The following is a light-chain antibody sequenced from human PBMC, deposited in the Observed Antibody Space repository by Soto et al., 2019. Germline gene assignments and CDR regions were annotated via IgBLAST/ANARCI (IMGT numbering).Light chain of an antibody. CDR1: ESISSW. CDR2: DAS. J-gene: IGKJ4*02. V-gene: IGKV1-5*01. Sequence: DIQMTQSPSTLSASVGDRVIITCRASESISSWLAWYQQKPGKAPKLLIYDASSLESGVPSRFSGSGSGTEFHLTISSMQTDDCAPYYCKQYNSYPLTFGGGTK. CDR3: KQYNSYPLT.